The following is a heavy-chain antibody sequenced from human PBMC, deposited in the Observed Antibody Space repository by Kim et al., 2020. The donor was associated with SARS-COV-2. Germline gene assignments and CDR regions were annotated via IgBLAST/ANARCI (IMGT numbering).Heavy chain of an antibody. D-gene: IGHD3-3*01. Sequence: SLKDRVTISVHPSKNQCSLKLSSVTAADTAVYYCARGRTIFGVVITYFDYWGQGTLVTVSS. V-gene: IGHV4-34*13. J-gene: IGHJ4*02. CDR3: ARGRTIFGVVITYFDY.